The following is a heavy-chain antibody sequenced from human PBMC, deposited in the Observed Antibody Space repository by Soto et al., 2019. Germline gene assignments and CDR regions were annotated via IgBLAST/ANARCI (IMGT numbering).Heavy chain of an antibody. D-gene: IGHD1-26*01. V-gene: IGHV3-30*18. CDR2: ISYDGSNK. CDR3: AKGKIVGATHFDY. CDR1: GFTFSSYG. Sequence: QVQLVESGGGVVQPGRSLRLSCAASGFTFSSYGMHWVRQAPGKGLEWVAVISYDGSNKYYADSVKGRFTISRDNSKNTLYLQMNSLRAEDTAVYYCAKGKIVGATHFDYWGQGTLVPVSS. J-gene: IGHJ4*02.